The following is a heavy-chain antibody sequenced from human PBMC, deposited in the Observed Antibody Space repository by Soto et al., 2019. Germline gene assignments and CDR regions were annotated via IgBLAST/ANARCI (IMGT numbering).Heavy chain of an antibody. J-gene: IGHJ4*02. V-gene: IGHV3-9*01. CDR2: ISCNSGSI. CDR1: GFTFDYYA. D-gene: IGHD6-19*01. Sequence: EVQLVESGGGLVQPGRSLRLSCAASGFTFDYYAMHWVRQAPGKGLEWVSGISCNSGSIGYADSVKGRLTISRDNARNSLYLQMNSLRAEDTALYYCAKTLQEQWLALSEFDYWGQGTLVTVSS. CDR3: AKTLQEQWLALSEFDY.